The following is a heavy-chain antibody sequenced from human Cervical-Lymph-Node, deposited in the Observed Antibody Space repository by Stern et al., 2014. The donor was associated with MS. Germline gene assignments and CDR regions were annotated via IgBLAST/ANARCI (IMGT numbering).Heavy chain of an antibody. V-gene: IGHV2-5*02. CDR1: GFSLSTSGVG. J-gene: IGHJ4*02. Sequence: QVTLKEYGPTLVKPTQTLTLTCTFSGFSLSTSGVGVGWIRQPPGKALEWLAFIYWDDSKRYSPSLKNRLTITKDTSKNQVVLTMNNMDPVDTATFYCATHAPGVVPAALDYWGQGTLVTVS. CDR3: ATHAPGVVPAALDY. D-gene: IGHD2-2*01. CDR2: IYWDDSK.